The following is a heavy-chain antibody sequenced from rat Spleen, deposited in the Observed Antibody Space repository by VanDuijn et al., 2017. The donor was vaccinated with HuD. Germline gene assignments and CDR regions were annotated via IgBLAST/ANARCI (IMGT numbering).Heavy chain of an antibody. CDR2: IWTGGNT. V-gene: IGHV2-43*01. D-gene: IGHD4-4*01. CDR1: GFSLTSYH. J-gene: IGHJ4*01. Sequence: QVQLKESGPGLVQPSQTLSLACTVSGFSLTSYHVHWVRQPSGKGLEWMGVIWTGGNTEYNSPLKSRLSITRDTSKSQVFLKMNSLQTEDTATYYCTRDRDYYHVMDAWGQGASVTVSS. CDR3: TRDRDYYHVMDA.